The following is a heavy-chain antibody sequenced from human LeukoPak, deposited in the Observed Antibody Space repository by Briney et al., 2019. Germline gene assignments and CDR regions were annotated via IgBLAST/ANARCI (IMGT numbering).Heavy chain of an antibody. CDR3: ARGSPYYYDRSGYYWH. CDR2: IRYDGSNK. CDR1: GFTFSSYG. Sequence: PGGSLRLSCAASGFTFSSYGMHWVRQAPGKGLEWVAFIRYDGSNKYYADSVKGRFTISRDNAKNSLYLQMNSRRAEDTAVYYCARGSPYYYDRSGYYWHWGQGTLVTVSS. V-gene: IGHV3-30*02. J-gene: IGHJ4*02. D-gene: IGHD3-22*01.